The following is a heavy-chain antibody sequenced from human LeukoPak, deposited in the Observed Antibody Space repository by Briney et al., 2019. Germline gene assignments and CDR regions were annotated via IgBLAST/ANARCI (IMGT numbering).Heavy chain of an antibody. CDR3: ARDRGPHYYGSGSYYIWFDP. Sequence: GGSLRLSCAASGFTFSDYYMSWIRQAPGKGLEWVSYISSSGSTIYYADSVKGRFTISRDNAKNSLYLQMNSLRAEDTAVYYCARDRGPHYYGSGSYYIWFDPWGQGTLVTVSS. V-gene: IGHV3-11*01. D-gene: IGHD3-10*01. CDR2: ISSSGSTI. CDR1: GFTFSDYY. J-gene: IGHJ5*02.